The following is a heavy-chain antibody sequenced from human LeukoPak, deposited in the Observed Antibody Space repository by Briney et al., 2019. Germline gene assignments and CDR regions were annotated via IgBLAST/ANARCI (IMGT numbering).Heavy chain of an antibody. Sequence: GGSLRLSCAASGFTFSSYWMHWVRQAPGKGLVWVSRINSDGSSTSYADSVKGRFTISRDNAKNTLYLQMNSLRAEDTAVYYCARGDKYSGYEYAFDIWGQGTMVTVSS. CDR2: INSDGSST. CDR3: ARGDKYSGYEYAFDI. D-gene: IGHD5-12*01. V-gene: IGHV3-74*01. J-gene: IGHJ3*02. CDR1: GFTFSSYW.